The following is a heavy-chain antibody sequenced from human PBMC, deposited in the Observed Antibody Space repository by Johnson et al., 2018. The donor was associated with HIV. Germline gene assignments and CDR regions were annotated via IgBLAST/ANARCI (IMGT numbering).Heavy chain of an antibody. J-gene: IGHJ3*02. Sequence: VQLVESGGGLVQPGRSLRLSCAASGFTFDDYAMHWVRQAPGKGLEWVSGISWNSGSIGYADSVQGRFTISRDNAKNSLYLQMNSLRAEDTALYYCARDRRNRQWQRLDAFDIWGQGTMVIVSS. V-gene: IGHV3-9*01. CDR2: ISWNSGSI. CDR1: GFTFDDYA. D-gene: IGHD6-19*01. CDR3: ARDRRNRQWQRLDAFDI.